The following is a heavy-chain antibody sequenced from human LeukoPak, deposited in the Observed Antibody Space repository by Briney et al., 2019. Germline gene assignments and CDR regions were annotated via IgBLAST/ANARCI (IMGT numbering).Heavy chain of an antibody. J-gene: IGHJ3*02. CDR3: AKTFEGGSGYLDAFDI. Sequence: GASVTVSCKASGYTFTSYYMHWVRQAPGQGLAGVGIINPSGGSTSYAQKFQGRVTMTRDTSTSTVYMELSSLRCEDTAVYYCAKTFEGGSGYLDAFDIWGQGTMVTVSS. CDR1: GYTFTSYY. CDR2: INPSGGST. D-gene: IGHD5-12*01. V-gene: IGHV1-46*01.